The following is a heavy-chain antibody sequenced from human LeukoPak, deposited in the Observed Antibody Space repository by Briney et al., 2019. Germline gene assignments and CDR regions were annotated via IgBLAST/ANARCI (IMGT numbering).Heavy chain of an antibody. J-gene: IGHJ6*02. D-gene: IGHD3-3*01. CDR1: GGSISSYY. CDR3: ARQEPRDYDFWSGYSRFDSGMDV. V-gene: IGHV4-59*08. Sequence: SETLSLTCTVSGGSISSYYWSWIRQPPGKGLEWIGYIYYSGSTNYNPSLKSRVTISVDTSKNQFSLKLSSVTAADTAVYYCARQEPRDYDFWSGYSRFDSGMDVWGQGTTVTVSS. CDR2: IYYSGST.